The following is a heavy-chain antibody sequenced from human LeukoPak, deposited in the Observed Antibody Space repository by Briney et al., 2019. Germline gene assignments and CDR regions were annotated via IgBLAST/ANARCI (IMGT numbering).Heavy chain of an antibody. CDR2: IYYSGST. D-gene: IGHD3-10*01. J-gene: IGHJ4*02. Sequence: SETLSLTCTVSGGSISSYYWSWIRQPPGKGLEWIGYIYYSGSTNYNPSLKSRVTISVDTSKNQFSLKLSSVTAADTAVYYCARANLRGEYYFDYWGQGTLVTVSS. CDR1: GGSISSYY. V-gene: IGHV4-59*01. CDR3: ARANLRGEYYFDY.